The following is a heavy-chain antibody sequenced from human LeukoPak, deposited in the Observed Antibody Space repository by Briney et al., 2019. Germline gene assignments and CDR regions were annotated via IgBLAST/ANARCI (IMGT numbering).Heavy chain of an antibody. D-gene: IGHD2-8*01. CDR3: AKGGNGALDY. V-gene: IGHV3-53*01. J-gene: IGHJ4*02. CDR2: IYSGAGS. CDR1: GFTVSDSY. Sequence: GGSLRLSCAASGFTVSDSYMTWVRQAPGKGLDWVSVIYSGAGSYYADSVKGRFTISRDNSKNTVYLQMKSLRDEDTAIYYCAKGGNGALDYWGRGTLVTVSS.